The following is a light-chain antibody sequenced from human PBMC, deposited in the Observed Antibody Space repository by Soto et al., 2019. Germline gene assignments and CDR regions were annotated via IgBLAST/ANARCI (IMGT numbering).Light chain of an antibody. Sequence: DIQLTQSPSFLSASVGARVTITCRASQGISSYLAWYQQKPGKAPKLLIYAASTLQSGVPSRFSGSGSGTEFTLTISSLQPEEFATYYCQQLNSYPQLTFGGGTKVEIK. V-gene: IGKV1-9*01. CDR2: AAS. J-gene: IGKJ4*01. CDR1: QGISSY. CDR3: QQLNSYPQLT.